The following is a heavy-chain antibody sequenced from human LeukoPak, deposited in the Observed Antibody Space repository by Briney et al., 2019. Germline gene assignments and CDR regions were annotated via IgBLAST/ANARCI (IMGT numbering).Heavy chain of an antibody. CDR1: GYTFTSYY. V-gene: IGHV1-46*01. CDR2: INPSGSST. D-gene: IGHD6-13*01. J-gene: IGHJ6*03. Sequence: ASVKVSCKASGYTFTSYYMHWVRQAPGQGLEWMGIINPSGSSTSYAQKFQGRVTMTRDTSTSTVYMELSSLRSEDTAVYYCARGASSSWYPYYYYMDVWGKGTTVTVSS. CDR3: ARGASSSWYPYYYYMDV.